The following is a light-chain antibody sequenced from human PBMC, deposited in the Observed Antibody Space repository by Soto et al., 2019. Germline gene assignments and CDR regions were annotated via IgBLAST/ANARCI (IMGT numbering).Light chain of an antibody. CDR1: QGLVYSDGNTF. CDR3: VQGTHWPWT. Sequence: DVVMTQSPLSLSVTLGQPASISCRSSQGLVYSDGNTFLNWFHQRPGQSPRRLIYQVSNRDSGVQDRFSGSGSGTDYTLTISGVEAADVGIYYCVQGTHWPWTFGQGTKVEIK. J-gene: IGKJ1*01. V-gene: IGKV2-30*01. CDR2: QVS.